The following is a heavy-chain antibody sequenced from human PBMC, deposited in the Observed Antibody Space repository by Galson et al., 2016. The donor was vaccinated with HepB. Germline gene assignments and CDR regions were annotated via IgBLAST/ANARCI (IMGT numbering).Heavy chain of an antibody. Sequence: SLRLSCAASGFTFRSYTMSWVRQAPGKGLEWVSAISGSGVGTYYADSVKGRFTISRDNSKNTLYLQMNSLRAEDTAVYYCAKDDDDYNDAFDIRGQGTMVTVSS. CDR1: GFTFRSYT. V-gene: IGHV3-23*01. J-gene: IGHJ3*02. CDR2: ISGSGVGT. D-gene: IGHD5-24*01. CDR3: AKDDDDYNDAFDI.